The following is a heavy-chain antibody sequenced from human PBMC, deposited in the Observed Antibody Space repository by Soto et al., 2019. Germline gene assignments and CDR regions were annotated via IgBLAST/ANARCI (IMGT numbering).Heavy chain of an antibody. CDR3: HGYGY. CDR2: IYSGGTT. J-gene: IGHJ4*02. D-gene: IGHD5-12*01. V-gene: IGHV3-53*01. Sequence: EVQVVESGGGLIQPGGSLRLSCVVSGFTVSSTNYMSWVRQAPGKGLEWVSVIYSGGTTFYADSVKGRFTISRDNSKNTLYLQKNSLRAEATAVYYCHGYGYWGQGTLVTVSS. CDR1: GFTVSSTNY.